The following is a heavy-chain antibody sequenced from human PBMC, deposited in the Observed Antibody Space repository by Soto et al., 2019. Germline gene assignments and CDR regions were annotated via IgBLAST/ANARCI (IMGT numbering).Heavy chain of an antibody. CDR2: VYYNGIT. Sequence: SETLSLTCTVSGGSINKHYWSWIRQPPGKGLEWLGYVYYNGITNYNPSLKSRVTISVDTSKNQFSLKLTSVTAAGTAVYYCARHNIAVAGIYFDYWGQGALVTVSS. D-gene: IGHD6-19*01. V-gene: IGHV4-59*08. CDR3: ARHNIAVAGIYFDY. CDR1: GGSINKHY. J-gene: IGHJ4*02.